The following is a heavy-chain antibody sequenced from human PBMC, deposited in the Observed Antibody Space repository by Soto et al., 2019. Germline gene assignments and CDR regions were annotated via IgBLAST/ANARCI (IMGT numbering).Heavy chain of an antibody. J-gene: IGHJ4*02. CDR1: GFTFSSYG. V-gene: IGHV3-30*18. CDR2: ISYDGSNK. Sequence: QVQPVESGGGVVQPGRSLRLSCAASGFTFSSYGMHWVRQAPGKGLEWVAVISYDGSNKYYADSVKGRFTISRDNSKNTLYLQMNSLRAEDTAVYYCAKGTAAGNFDYWGQGTLVTVSS. CDR3: AKGTAAGNFDY. D-gene: IGHD6-13*01.